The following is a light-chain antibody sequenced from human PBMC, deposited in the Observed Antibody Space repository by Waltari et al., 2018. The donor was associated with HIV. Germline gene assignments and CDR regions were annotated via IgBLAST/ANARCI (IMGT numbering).Light chain of an antibody. Sequence: QSALTQPRPVSGSPGQSVPISCTGTISDVGASNYVPWYQQHPGQAPKLLIHDVTKRPSGVPDRFSGSKSGNRASLTISGLQAEDEADYYCCGYAGNYILIFGGGTKVTVL. CDR2: DVT. CDR3: CGYAGNYILI. J-gene: IGLJ2*01. CDR1: ISDVGASNY. V-gene: IGLV2-11*01.